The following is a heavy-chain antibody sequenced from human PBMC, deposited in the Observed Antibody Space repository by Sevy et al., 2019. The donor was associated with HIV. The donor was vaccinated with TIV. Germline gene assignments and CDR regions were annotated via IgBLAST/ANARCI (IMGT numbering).Heavy chain of an antibody. Sequence: GSLRLSCAASGFTFSSYGMHWVRQAPGKGLEWVAVISYDGSNKYYADSVKGRFTISRDNSKNTRYLQMNSLRAEDTAVYYCAKDGGDYGMDVWGQGTTVTVSS. CDR2: ISYDGSNK. CDR1: GFTFSSYG. J-gene: IGHJ6*02. CDR3: AKDGGDYGMDV. D-gene: IGHD3-10*01. V-gene: IGHV3-30*18.